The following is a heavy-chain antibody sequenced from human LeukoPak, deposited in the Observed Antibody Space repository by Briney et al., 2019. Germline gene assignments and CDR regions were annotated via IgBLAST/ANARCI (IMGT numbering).Heavy chain of an antibody. Sequence: PSETLSLTCIVWGGCISRHYWSWIRQPPGKGLEWIGYIHHSGSTNYNPFLKSRVTISVDTSKNQFSLKLSSVTAADTAVYYCASDRSGYYYPYYWGQGTLVTVSS. CDR2: IHHSGST. J-gene: IGHJ4*02. CDR3: ASDRSGYYYPYY. V-gene: IGHV4-59*08. CDR1: GGCISRHY. D-gene: IGHD3-22*01.